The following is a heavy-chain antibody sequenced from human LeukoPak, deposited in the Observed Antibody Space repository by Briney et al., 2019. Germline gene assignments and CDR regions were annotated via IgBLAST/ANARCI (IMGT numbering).Heavy chain of an antibody. D-gene: IGHD2-2*02. CDR3: ARGLVVPAAILSDRFNASDI. V-gene: IGHV3-11*01. J-gene: IGHJ3*02. Sequence: GGSLRLSCAASGFTFSDYYMSWIRQAPGKGLEWVSYISSSGSTIYYADSGKGRFTISRDNAKNPLYLQMNSLRAEDTAVYYCARGLVVPAAILSDRFNASDIWGQGTMVTVSS. CDR2: ISSSGSTI. CDR1: GFTFSDYY.